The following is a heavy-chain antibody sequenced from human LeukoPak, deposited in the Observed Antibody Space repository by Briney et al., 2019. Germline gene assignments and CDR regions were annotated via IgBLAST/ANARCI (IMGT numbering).Heavy chain of an antibody. CDR2: ISSRSSTI. D-gene: IGHD1-20*01. Sequence: GGSLRLSCAASGFTFSAYSMNWARQAPGKGLEWISYISSRSSTIDYADSVKGRFTISGDNAKNSLYLQMNSLRAEDTAVYYCARDHNYAFDIWGQGTMVTVSS. V-gene: IGHV3-48*01. CDR1: GFTFSAYS. J-gene: IGHJ3*02. CDR3: ARDHNYAFDI.